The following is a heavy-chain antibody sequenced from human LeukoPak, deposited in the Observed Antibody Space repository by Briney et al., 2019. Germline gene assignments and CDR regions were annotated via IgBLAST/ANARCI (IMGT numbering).Heavy chain of an antibody. V-gene: IGHV3-21*01. CDR3: ARMDHLYSGPYHSDF. Sequence: GGSLRLSCAPSGFTFSGYRMNWVRQAPGEGLEWGSSISSTSVYIYYADSVKGRFTISRDNAKTSLYLQMNSLRAEDTAVYYCARMDHLYSGPYHSDFWGQGTLVTVSS. D-gene: IGHD1-26*01. CDR2: ISSTSVYI. J-gene: IGHJ4*02. CDR1: GFTFSGYR.